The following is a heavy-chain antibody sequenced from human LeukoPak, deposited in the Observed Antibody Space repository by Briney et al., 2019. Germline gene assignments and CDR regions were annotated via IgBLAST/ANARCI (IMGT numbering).Heavy chain of an antibody. CDR2: ISGYNGYT. V-gene: IGHV1-18*01. Sequence: ASVKVSCKASGYTFTSYGITWVRQAPGQGLEWMGWISGYNGYTILAQKFQGRVTMTTETSTSTAYMELRSLKSDDTAVYYCARGLGYCSGGGCWSSDYWGQGTLVTVSS. CDR1: GYTFTSYG. CDR3: ARGLGYCSGGGCWSSDY. J-gene: IGHJ4*02. D-gene: IGHD2-15*01.